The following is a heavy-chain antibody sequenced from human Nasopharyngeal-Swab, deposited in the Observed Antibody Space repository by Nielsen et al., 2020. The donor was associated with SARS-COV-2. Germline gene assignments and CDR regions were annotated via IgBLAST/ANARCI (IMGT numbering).Heavy chain of an antibody. CDR3: ARDPGASSGYYYYYYYMDV. V-gene: IGHV3-7*01. Sequence: GGSLRLSCAVSGDSINNDQWWTWVRQPPGKGLEWVANVRQDAREQFYADSVKGRFTISRDNAKNSLYLQMNSLRAEDTAVYYCARDPGASSGYYYYYYYMDVWGKGTTVTVSS. CDR2: VRQDAREQ. J-gene: IGHJ6*03. D-gene: IGHD3-22*01. CDR1: GDSINNDQW.